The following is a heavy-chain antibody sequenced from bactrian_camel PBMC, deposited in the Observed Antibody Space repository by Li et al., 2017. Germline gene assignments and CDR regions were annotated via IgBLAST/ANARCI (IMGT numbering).Heavy chain of an antibody. J-gene: IGHJ4*01. Sequence: HVQLVESGGGLVQPGVSLTLSCAASVPDTYCLAWFRQAPGKEREGLAALDSDGRMQYANSVKGRFTISKEKDKNILYLQMNSLKPEDSAMYYCAADPRGMCGDRWQERDYTYWGQGTQVTVS. CDR3: AADPRGMCGDRWQERDYTY. CDR2: LDSDGRM. CDR1: VPDTYC. D-gene: IGHD7*01. V-gene: IGHV3S53*01.